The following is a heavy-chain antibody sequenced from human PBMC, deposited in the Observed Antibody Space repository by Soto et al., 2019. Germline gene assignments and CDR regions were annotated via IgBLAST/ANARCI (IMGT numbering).Heavy chain of an antibody. Sequence: GGSLRLSCAASGFTFSSYDMHWVRQATGKGLEWVSAIGTAGDTYYPGSVKGRFTISRENAKNPLYLQMNSLRAEDTAVYYCARFSRFYSNYGRPPYYYYGMDVWGQGTTVTVSS. V-gene: IGHV3-13*01. CDR3: ARFSRFYSNYGRPPYYYYGMDV. D-gene: IGHD4-4*01. CDR1: GFTFSSYD. J-gene: IGHJ6*02. CDR2: IGTAGDT.